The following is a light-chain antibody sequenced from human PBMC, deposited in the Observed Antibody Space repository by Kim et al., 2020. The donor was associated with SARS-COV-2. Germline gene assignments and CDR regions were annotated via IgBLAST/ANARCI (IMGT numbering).Light chain of an antibody. CDR1: KLTDKY. Sequence: SGSPGQTASITCSGDKLTDKYASWYQQKPGQSPLLVIYQDTKRPSGIPERFSGSNSGNTATLTISGTQAMDEADYYCQAWDTSTVVFGGGTQLTVL. CDR3: QAWDTSTVV. J-gene: IGLJ3*02. CDR2: QDT. V-gene: IGLV3-1*01.